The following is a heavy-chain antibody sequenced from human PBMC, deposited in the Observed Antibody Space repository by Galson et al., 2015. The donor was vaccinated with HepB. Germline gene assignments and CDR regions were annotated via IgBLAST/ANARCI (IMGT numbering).Heavy chain of an antibody. Sequence: SLRLSCAASGFTVSSNYMSWVRQAPGKGLEWVSVIYSGGSTYYADSVKGRFTISRDNSKNTLYLQMNSLRAEDTAVYYCARGESEAPASIAAAGTTHRYFDLWGRGTLVTVSS. CDR2: IYSGGST. D-gene: IGHD6-13*01. J-gene: IGHJ2*01. CDR3: ARGESEAPASIAAAGTTHRYFDL. CDR1: GFTVSSNY. V-gene: IGHV3-66*01.